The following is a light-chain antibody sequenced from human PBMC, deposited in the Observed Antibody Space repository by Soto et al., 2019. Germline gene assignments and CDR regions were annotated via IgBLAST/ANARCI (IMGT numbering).Light chain of an antibody. J-gene: IGLJ2*01. CDR2: EVS. V-gene: IGLV2-14*01. Sequence: QSVLTQPASVSGSPGQSITISCTGTTTDVGGYNYVSWYQQHPGKAPKLLIYEVSYRPSGVSNRFSGSKSGNTASLTISGLQAEDEADYYCASYTSSSTSVIFGRGTKLTVL. CDR3: ASYTSSSTSVI. CDR1: TTDVGGYNY.